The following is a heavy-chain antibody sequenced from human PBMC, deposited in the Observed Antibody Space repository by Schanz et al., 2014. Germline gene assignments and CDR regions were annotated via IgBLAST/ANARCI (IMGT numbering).Heavy chain of an antibody. CDR3: ARDLISSGWYG. V-gene: IGHV3-21*04. D-gene: IGHD6-19*01. CDR1: GFIFSAYT. CDR2: ISSGGRNI. Sequence: EVKLVESGGGLVQPGGSLRLSCAASGFIFSAYTMNWVRQAPGKGLEWVSSISSGGRNISYADSLKGRFTISRDNARNSLYLQMNSLRVEDTAVYYCARDLISSGWYGWGQGTLVTVSS. J-gene: IGHJ4*02.